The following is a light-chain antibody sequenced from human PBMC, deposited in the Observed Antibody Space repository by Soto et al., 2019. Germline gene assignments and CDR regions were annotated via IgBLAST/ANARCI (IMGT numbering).Light chain of an antibody. CDR1: QSISNY. V-gene: IGKV1-39*01. CDR3: QQSYNAPRT. Sequence: DIQMTQSPYSLFASVGDRVTITCRASQSISNYLNWYQQKPGKAPRLLIHAASSLQSGVPSRFSGSGSGTDFTLTISSLQPEDFAIYYCQQSYNAPRTFGPGTKVEIK. CDR2: AAS. J-gene: IGKJ1*01.